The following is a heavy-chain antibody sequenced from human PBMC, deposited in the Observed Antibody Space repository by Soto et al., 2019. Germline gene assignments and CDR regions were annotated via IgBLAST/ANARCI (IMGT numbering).Heavy chain of an antibody. D-gene: IGHD2-2*01. Sequence: GESLRLSCAASGFTFSSYAMSWVLQAPWKGLEWVSAISGSGGSTYYADSVRGRFTISRDNSKNTLYLQMNSLRAEDTAVYYCAKEVLSSYYYYYGMDVWGQGTTVTVSS. V-gene: IGHV3-23*01. CDR1: GFTFSSYA. CDR3: AKEVLSSYYYYYGMDV. J-gene: IGHJ6*02. CDR2: ISGSGGST.